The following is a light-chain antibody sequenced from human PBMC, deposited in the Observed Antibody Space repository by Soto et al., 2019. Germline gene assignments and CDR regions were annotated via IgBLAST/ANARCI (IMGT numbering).Light chain of an antibody. CDR3: QSYDRSLSVVV. CDR1: SSNIGGGYD. J-gene: IGLJ2*01. CDR2: GNR. V-gene: IGLV1-40*01. Sequence: QSVLTQPPSVSGAPGQRVTISFTGSSSNIGGGYDVHWYQQFPGTAPKLRIYGNRYRPSGVPDRFSGSKSGTSASLAITGLQAEDEADYYCQSYDRSLSVVVFGGRTKVTVL.